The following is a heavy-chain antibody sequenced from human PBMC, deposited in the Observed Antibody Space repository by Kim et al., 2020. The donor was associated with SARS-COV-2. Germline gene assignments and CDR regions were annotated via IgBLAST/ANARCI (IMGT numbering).Heavy chain of an antibody. J-gene: IGHJ4*02. V-gene: IGHV3-49*04. CDR3: TRDGPPMITFGGVIAR. CDR1: GFTFGDYA. CDR2: IRSKAYGGTT. Sequence: GGSLRLSCTASGFTFGDYAMSWVRQAPGKGLEWVGFIRSKAYGGTTEYAASVKGRFTISRDDSKSIAYLQMNSLKTEDTAVYYCTRDGPPMITFGGVIARGGQGTLVTVSS. D-gene: IGHD3-16*02.